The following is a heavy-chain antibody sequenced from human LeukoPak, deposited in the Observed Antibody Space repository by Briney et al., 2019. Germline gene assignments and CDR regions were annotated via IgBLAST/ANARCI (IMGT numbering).Heavy chain of an antibody. CDR2: IYYTGST. Sequence: PSETLSLTCTVSGGSISSSNYYWGWIRQPPGKGLEWIGSIYYTGSTYYNPSLKSRVTISVDTSKNQFSLNLSSVTAADTAVYYCARITGTTRGWFDPWGQGTLVTVSS. D-gene: IGHD1-20*01. V-gene: IGHV4-39*01. J-gene: IGHJ5*02. CDR3: ARITGTTRGWFDP. CDR1: GGSISSSNYY.